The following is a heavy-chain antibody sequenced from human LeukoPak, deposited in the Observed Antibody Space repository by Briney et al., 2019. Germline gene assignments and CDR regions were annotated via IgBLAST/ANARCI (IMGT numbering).Heavy chain of an antibody. CDR3: ARDPEAYDYVWGSYRYYDY. J-gene: IGHJ4*02. CDR2: ISSSSSYI. D-gene: IGHD3-16*02. Sequence: GGSLRLSCAASGFTVSSNYMSWVRQAPGKGLEWVSSISSSSSYIYYADSVKGRFTISRDNAKNSLYLQMNSLRAEDTAVYYCARDPEAYDYVWGSYRYYDYWGQGTLVTVSS. V-gene: IGHV3-21*01. CDR1: GFTVSSNY.